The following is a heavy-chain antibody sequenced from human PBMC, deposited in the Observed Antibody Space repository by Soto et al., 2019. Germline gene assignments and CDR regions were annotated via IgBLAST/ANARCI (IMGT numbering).Heavy chain of an antibody. CDR3: ARHGEEGDFWSGHFDY. V-gene: IGHV4-59*08. Sequence: PSETLSLTCTVSGGSISTYDWSWIRQPPGKGLEWIGHIHHSGSTTYNPSLKSRVTISLDTSKNQFSLRLTSVTAADTAVYYCARHGEEGDFWSGHFDYWGQGTLVTVSS. CDR2: IHHSGST. D-gene: IGHD3-3*01. CDR1: GGSISTYD. J-gene: IGHJ4*02.